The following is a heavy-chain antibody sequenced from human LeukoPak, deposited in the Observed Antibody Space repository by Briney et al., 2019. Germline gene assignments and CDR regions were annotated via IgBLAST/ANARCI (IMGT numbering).Heavy chain of an antibody. D-gene: IGHD2-8*01. Sequence: QPGGSLTLSCAVSGFTFSSYAMRWVRQAPGQGLEGVSVISDSGDYTSYADSVRGRFTISRDNSRNTLYLQMISLRPEDTAVYYCAKDTSIGKYCTNGVCSPFDYWGQGTLVTVSS. CDR3: AKDTSIGKYCTNGVCSPFDY. CDR1: GFTFSSYA. CDR2: ISDSGDYT. V-gene: IGHV3-23*01. J-gene: IGHJ4*02.